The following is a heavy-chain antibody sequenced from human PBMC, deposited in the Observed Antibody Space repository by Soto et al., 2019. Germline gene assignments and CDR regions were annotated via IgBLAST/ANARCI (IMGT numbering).Heavy chain of an antibody. CDR1: GFTFISYG. D-gene: IGHD3-22*01. J-gene: IGHJ4*02. Sequence: VQVVESGGGVVQPGRSLRLSCAASGFTFISYGMHWVRQAPGKGLEWVSFISYDGRNIYYADSVKGRFTISRDNSKNTLYLQLNSLRGDDTAVYYCAKHRIYDSSYKWAFPYYWGQGTLVTVSS. CDR3: AKHRIYDSSYKWAFPYY. CDR2: ISYDGRNI. V-gene: IGHV3-30*18.